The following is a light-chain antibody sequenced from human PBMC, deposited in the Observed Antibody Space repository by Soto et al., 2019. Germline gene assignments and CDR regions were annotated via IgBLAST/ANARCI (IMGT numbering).Light chain of an antibody. CDR1: QSISSW. CDR2: DAS. J-gene: IGKJ1*01. V-gene: IGKV1-5*01. Sequence: DIQMTQSPSALSASVGDRATITCRASQSISSWLAWYQQKPGKAPKLLIYDASTLQSGVPSRYSGSGSGTEFTLTISNLQPDDFATYYCQQYNSALQTFGQGTKVDI. CDR3: QQYNSALQT.